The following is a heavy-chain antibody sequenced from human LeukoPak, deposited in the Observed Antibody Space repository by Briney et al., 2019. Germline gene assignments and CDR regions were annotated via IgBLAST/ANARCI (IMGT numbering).Heavy chain of an antibody. D-gene: IGHD1-1*01. V-gene: IGHV3-9*01. CDR1: GFTFDDYV. J-gene: IGHJ4*02. CDR3: AKLDGSNDY. Sequence: GRSLRLSCAASGFTFDDYVMHWVRHAPGKGLEWVSGISWNSGSIGYADSVKGRFTISRDNAKNSLYLQLNSLRAEDTALYYCAKLDGSNDYWGQGTLVTVSS. CDR2: ISWNSGSI.